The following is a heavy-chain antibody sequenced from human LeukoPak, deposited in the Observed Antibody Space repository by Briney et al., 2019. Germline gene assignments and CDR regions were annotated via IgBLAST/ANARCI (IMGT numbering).Heavy chain of an antibody. V-gene: IGHV3-48*02. Sequence: GGSLRLSCAASGFRTIDYVMNWVRQAPGKGLEWVSYNDTSSSRIHYADSVKGRFTISRDDAKNPLYLQMNSLRDEDTAVYYCATDFDWAFNIWGQGTMVTVSS. CDR2: NDTSSSRI. D-gene: IGHD3-9*01. CDR3: ATDFDWAFNI. J-gene: IGHJ3*02. CDR1: GFRTIDYV.